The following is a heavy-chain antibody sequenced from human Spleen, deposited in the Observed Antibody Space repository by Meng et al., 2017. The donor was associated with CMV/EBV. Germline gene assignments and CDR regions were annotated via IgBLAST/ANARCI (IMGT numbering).Heavy chain of an antibody. CDR1: GFTFSNYW. V-gene: IGHV3-74*01. D-gene: IGHD2-2*01. Sequence: GESLKISCAASGFTFSNYWMNWVRQAPGKGLVWVSRINSDGSITNYADSVKGRFTISRDNAKSTLYLQMNSLRVEDTAVYYCARLQCSSTGCPVVWGQGTLVTVSS. CDR3: ARLQCSSTGCPVV. J-gene: IGHJ4*02. CDR2: INSDGSIT.